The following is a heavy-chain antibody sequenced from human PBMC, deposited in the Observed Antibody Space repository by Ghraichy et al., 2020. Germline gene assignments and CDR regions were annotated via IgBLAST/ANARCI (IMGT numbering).Heavy chain of an antibody. CDR2: IKQDGSEK. D-gene: IGHD3-22*01. CDR1: GFTFSSYC. V-gene: IGHV3-7*01. CDR3: ARAAYYYDRSDY. J-gene: IGHJ4*02. Sequence: GGSLRLSCAASGFTFSSYCMHWVRQAPGKGLEWVANIKQDGSEKHYVGSVEGRFTISRDNAKNSVYLQMNSLRAEDTAVYYCARAAYYYDRSDYWGRGTLVTVSS.